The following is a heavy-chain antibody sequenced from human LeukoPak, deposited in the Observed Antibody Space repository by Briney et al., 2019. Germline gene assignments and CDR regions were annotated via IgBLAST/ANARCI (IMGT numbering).Heavy chain of an antibody. V-gene: IGHV4-39*07. CDR1: GGSISSSSYY. Sequence: PSETLSLTCTVSGGSISSSSYYWGWIRQPPGKGLEWIGSIYYSGSTYYNPSLKSRVTISVDTSKNQFSLKLSSVTAADTAVYYCARGQYDYVWGSYDYFDYWGQGTLVTVSS. J-gene: IGHJ4*02. CDR3: ARGQYDYVWGSYDYFDY. CDR2: IYYSGST. D-gene: IGHD3-16*01.